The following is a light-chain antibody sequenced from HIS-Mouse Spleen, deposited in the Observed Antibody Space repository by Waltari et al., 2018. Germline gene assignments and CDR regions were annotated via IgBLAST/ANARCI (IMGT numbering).Light chain of an antibody. V-gene: IGLV2-14*03. Sequence: QSALTQPASVSGSPGQSITISCTGTSSDAGGYNYATWYQQHPGKAPKLMIYDVSNRPSGVSNRFSGSKSGNTASLTISGLQAEDEADYYCSSYTSSSTLVFGGGTKLTVL. CDR1: SSDAGGYNY. CDR2: DVS. CDR3: SSYTSSSTLV. J-gene: IGLJ2*01.